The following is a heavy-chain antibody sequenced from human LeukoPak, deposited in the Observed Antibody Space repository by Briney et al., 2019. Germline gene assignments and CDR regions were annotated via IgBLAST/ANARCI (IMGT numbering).Heavy chain of an antibody. D-gene: IGHD3-22*01. CDR3: AKGTYYYDSSGYPVGY. CDR2: ISYDGSNE. J-gene: IGHJ4*02. CDR1: GFTFSSYV. V-gene: IGHV3-30*04. Sequence: GGSLRLSCAASGFTFSSYVMHWVRQAPGKGLEWVAIISYDGSNEYYADSVKGRFTISRDNSKNTLYLQMNSLRAEDTAVYYCAKGTYYYDSSGYPVGYWGQGTLVTVSS.